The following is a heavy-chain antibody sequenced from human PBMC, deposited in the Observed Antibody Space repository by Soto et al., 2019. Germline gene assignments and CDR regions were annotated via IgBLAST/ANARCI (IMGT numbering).Heavy chain of an antibody. J-gene: IGHJ4*02. V-gene: IGHV3-21*01. D-gene: IGHD3-16*02. CDR2: ISSSSSYI. CDR3: ARASPGYQIDY. Sequence: PWGSLRLSXAASGFTFSSYSMNWARQAPGKGLEWVSSISSSSSYIYYADSVKGRFTISRDNAKNSLYLQMNSLRAEDTAVYYCARASPGYQIDYWGQGTLVTVS. CDR1: GFTFSSYS.